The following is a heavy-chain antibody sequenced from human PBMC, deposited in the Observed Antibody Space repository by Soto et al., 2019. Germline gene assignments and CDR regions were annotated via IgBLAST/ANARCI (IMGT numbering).Heavy chain of an antibody. J-gene: IGHJ4*02. CDR1: GYSFTSYW. CDR3: ARLTDSSWFGDFDY. D-gene: IGHD3-10*01. Sequence: GESLKISCQGSGYSFTSYWIGWVHQMPGKGLEWMGIIYPGDSDTRYSPSFQGQVTISADKSISTAYLQWSSLKASDTSMYYCARLTDSSWFGDFDYWGQGTLVTVSS. V-gene: IGHV5-51*07. CDR2: IYPGDSDT.